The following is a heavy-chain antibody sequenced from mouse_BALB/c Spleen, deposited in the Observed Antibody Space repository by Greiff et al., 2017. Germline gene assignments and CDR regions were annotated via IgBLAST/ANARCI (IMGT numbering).Heavy chain of an antibody. CDR3: ARYDMDY. V-gene: IGHV5-4*02. Sequence: EVKLVESGGGLVKPGGSLKLSCAASGFTFSDYYMYWVRQTPEKRLEWVATISDGGSYTYYPDSVKGRFTISRDNAKNNLYLQMSSLKSEDTAMYYCARYDMDYWGQGTSVTVSS. CDR2: ISDGGSYT. J-gene: IGHJ4*01. CDR1: GFTFSDYY.